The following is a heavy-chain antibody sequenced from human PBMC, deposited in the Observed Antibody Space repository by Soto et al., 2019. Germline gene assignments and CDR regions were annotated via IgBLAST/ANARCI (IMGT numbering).Heavy chain of an antibody. CDR3: ARGQFHHVSNYYYALDV. J-gene: IGHJ6*02. V-gene: IGHV1-69*01. CDR2: FIPMFNRP. Sequence: QVQLVQSGAEVKKPGSSVKVSCKASGGTFSSYAISWVRQAPGQGLEWMGGFIPMFNRPHSARKFQGRVTITADESTRTAYMDLSSLRSEDTAVYYCARGQFHHVSNYYYALDVWAKGPRSPSP. CDR1: GGTFSSYA.